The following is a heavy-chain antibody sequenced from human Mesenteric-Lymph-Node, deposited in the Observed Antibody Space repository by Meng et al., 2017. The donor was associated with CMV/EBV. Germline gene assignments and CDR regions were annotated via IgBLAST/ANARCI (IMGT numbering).Heavy chain of an antibody. D-gene: IGHD2-15*01. CDR2: INDSAVP. CDR3: ARGSDIPVNNY. CDR1: GGSFSGYY. V-gene: IGHV4-34*01. J-gene: IGHJ4*02. Sequence: QVQLQQWGAGLFKPSETLSLTCAVYGGSFSGYYWSWIRQTPGKGLEWIGEINDSAVPNYYPSLESRVTISLDRSKNQFSLKLSSVTAEDTAVYYCARGSDIPVNNYWGQGTLVTVSS.